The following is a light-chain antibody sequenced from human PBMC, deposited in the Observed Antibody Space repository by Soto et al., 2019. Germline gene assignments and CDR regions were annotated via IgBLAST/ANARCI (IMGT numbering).Light chain of an antibody. CDR3: QTWGTGG. CDR1: SGHSSYA. CDR2: LNSDGSH. Sequence: QPVLTQSPSASASLGASVKLTCTLSSGHSSYAIAWHQQQPEKGPRYLMKLNSDGSHSKGDGIPDRFSGSSSGAERYLTISSLQSEDEADYYCQTWGTGGIGGGTKVTVL. J-gene: IGLJ2*01. V-gene: IGLV4-69*01.